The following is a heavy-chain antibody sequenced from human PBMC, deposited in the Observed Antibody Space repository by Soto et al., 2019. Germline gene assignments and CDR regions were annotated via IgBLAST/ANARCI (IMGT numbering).Heavy chain of an antibody. J-gene: IGHJ4*02. V-gene: IGHV4-4*02. Sequence: QVQLQESGPGLVKPSGTLSLTCAVSGDSISSDKWWSWGRQPPGKGREWIGEIHHSGRTNYNPSLKRRVTILVEKSKNQVSLKLSSMTAADTAVYYWARGGDWQFDYWGQGTLVTVSS. D-gene: IGHD2-21*02. CDR3: ARGGDWQFDY. CDR2: IHHSGRT. CDR1: GDSISSDKW.